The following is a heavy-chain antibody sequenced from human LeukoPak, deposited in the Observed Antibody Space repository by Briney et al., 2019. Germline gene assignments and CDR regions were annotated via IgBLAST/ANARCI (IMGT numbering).Heavy chain of an antibody. Sequence: GGSLRPSCVASGFTFSSYGMSWVRQAPGKGLEWVSTIGGSGASTYYADSVKGRFTISRDNSKNTLYLQMNSLRVEDTAVYYCAKEAGYCSGGTCGSEDYWGQGTLVTVSS. CDR3: AKEAGYCSGGTCGSEDY. CDR1: GFTFSSYG. J-gene: IGHJ4*02. D-gene: IGHD2-15*01. V-gene: IGHV3-23*01. CDR2: IGGSGAST.